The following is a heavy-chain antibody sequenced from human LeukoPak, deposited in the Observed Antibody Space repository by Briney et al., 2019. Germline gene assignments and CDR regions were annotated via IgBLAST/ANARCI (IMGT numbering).Heavy chain of an antibody. CDR3: AKAYYGSGSYWRPYYYYGMDV. CDR1: GFTFSSYG. CDR2: ISYDGSNK. J-gene: IGHJ6*02. Sequence: PGRSLRLSCAASGFTFSSYGMHWVRQAPGKGLEWVAVISYDGSNKYYADSVKGRFTISRDNSKNTLYLQMSSLRAEDTAVYYCAKAYYGSGSYWRPYYYYGMDVWGQGTTVTVSS. D-gene: IGHD3-10*01. V-gene: IGHV3-30*18.